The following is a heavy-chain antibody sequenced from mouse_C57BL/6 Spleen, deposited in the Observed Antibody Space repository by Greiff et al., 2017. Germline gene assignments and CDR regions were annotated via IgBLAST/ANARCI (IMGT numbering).Heavy chain of an antibody. J-gene: IGHJ3*01. CDR2: INPNNGGT. Sequence: EVQLQQSGPELVKPGASVKMSCKASGYTFTDYNMHWVKQSHGKSLEWIGYINPNNGGTSYNQKFKGKATLTVNKSSSTAYMELRSLTSEDAAVYYCGRENYYGSSSVAYWGQGTLVTVSA. D-gene: IGHD1-1*01. V-gene: IGHV1-22*01. CDR1: GYTFTDYN. CDR3: GRENYYGSSSVAY.